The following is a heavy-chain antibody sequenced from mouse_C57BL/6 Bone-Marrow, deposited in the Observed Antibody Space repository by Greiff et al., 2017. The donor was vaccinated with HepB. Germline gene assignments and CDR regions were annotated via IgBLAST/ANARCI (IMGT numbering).Heavy chain of an antibody. D-gene: IGHD1-1*01. V-gene: IGHV1-55*01. Sequence: VQLQQPGAELVKPGASVKMSCKASGYTFTSYWITWVKQRPVQGLEWIGDIYPGSGSTNYNEKFKSKATLTVDTSSSTAYMQLSSLTSEDSAVYYCARRYYGSSWYFDVWGTGTTVTVSS. CDR1: GYTFTSYW. CDR3: ARRYYGSSWYFDV. CDR2: IYPGSGST. J-gene: IGHJ1*03.